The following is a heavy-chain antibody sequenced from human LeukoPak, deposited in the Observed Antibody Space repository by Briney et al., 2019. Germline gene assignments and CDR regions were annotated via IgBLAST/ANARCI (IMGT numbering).Heavy chain of an antibody. J-gene: IGHJ6*02. CDR3: ARTHRSAPGYCSSTSCPKLGPSYGMDV. Sequence: GESLKISCKGSGYSFTSYWIGWVRQMPGKGLEWMGIIYPGDSDTRYSPSFQGQVTISADKSISTAYLQWSSLKASDTAMYYCARTHRSAPGYCSSTSCPKLGPSYGMDVWGQGTTVTVSS. CDR2: IYPGDSDT. D-gene: IGHD2-2*01. V-gene: IGHV5-51*01. CDR1: GYSFTSYW.